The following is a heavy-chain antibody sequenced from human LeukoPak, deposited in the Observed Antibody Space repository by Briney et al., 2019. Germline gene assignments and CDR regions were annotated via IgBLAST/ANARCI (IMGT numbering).Heavy chain of an antibody. CDR2: LNPNTGGT. Sequence: GASVKVSCKASEYTFTGYYIHWVRQAPGQGREWMGRLNPNTGGTNYAQNFQGRVTMTRDTSISTVYMELSSLRSDDTALYYCARVPRSGSDIYFDYWGQGTLVTVSS. CDR1: EYTFTGYY. CDR3: ARVPRSGSDIYFDY. V-gene: IGHV1-2*06. J-gene: IGHJ4*02. D-gene: IGHD3-10*01.